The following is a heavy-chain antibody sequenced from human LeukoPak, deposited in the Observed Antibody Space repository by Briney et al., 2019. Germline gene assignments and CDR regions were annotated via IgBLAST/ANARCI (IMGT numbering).Heavy chain of an antibody. V-gene: IGHV3-33*01. Sequence: GRSLRLSCAASGFTFSSYGIHWVRQAPGKGLEWVAVIWYDGSNKYYADSVKGRFTISRDNSKNTLYLQMNSLRAEDTAVYYCARERIVIVPAAILGWFDPWGQGTLVTVSS. CDR1: GFTFSSYG. CDR2: IWYDGSNK. J-gene: IGHJ5*02. D-gene: IGHD2-2*02. CDR3: ARERIVIVPAAILGWFDP.